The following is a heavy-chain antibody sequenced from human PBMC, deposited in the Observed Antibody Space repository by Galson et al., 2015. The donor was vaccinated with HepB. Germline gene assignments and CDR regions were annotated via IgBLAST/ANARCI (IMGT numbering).Heavy chain of an antibody. J-gene: IGHJ4*02. Sequence: SLRLSCAASGFTFSSHAMNWVRQAPGKGLEWVGRIKSSTFGGTADYGTPVQGRFTISRDDSKHTLSLLMNSLKTEDTAVYYCTTTVRPEDFVDYWGQGSLVTVSS. D-gene: IGHD1-14*01. V-gene: IGHV3-15*01. CDR2: IKSSTFGGTA. CDR3: TTTVRPEDFVDY. CDR1: GFTFSSHA.